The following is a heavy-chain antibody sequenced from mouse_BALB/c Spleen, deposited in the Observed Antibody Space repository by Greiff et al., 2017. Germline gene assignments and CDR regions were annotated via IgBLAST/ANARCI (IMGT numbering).Heavy chain of an antibody. CDR2: INPSNGRT. V-gene: IGHV1S81*02. J-gene: IGHJ2*01. CDR3: ASPPY. CDR1: GYTFTSYW. Sequence: QVQLQQPGAELVKPGASVKLSCKASGYTFTSYWMHWVKQRPGQGLEWIGEINPSNGRTNYNEKFKSKATLTVDKSSSTAYMQLSSLESEDSAVYYCASPPYWGQGTTLTVSS.